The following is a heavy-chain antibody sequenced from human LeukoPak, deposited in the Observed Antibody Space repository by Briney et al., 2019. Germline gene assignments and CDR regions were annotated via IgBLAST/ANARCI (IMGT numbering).Heavy chain of an antibody. CDR3: VRDSRTYGYF. J-gene: IGHJ4*02. Sequence: GGSLRLSCAASGFSFSNFWMTWVRQPPGEGLEWVANMKPSASHISYVDSVEGRFTISRDNAKNSLYLQMDSLRAEDTAVYYCVRDSRTYGYFWGRGTLVTVSS. CDR2: MKPSASHI. CDR1: GFSFSNFW. V-gene: IGHV3-7*01. D-gene: IGHD3-10*01.